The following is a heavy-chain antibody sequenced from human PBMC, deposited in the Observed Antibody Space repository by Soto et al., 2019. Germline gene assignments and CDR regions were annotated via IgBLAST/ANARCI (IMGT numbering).Heavy chain of an antibody. D-gene: IGHD3-9*01. CDR2: ISWNCGSI. CDR1: GFTFDDYA. Sequence: GGSLRLSCAASGFTFDDYAMHWVRQAPGKGLEWVSGISWNCGSIGYADSVKGRFTISRDNAKNSLYLQMNSLRAEDTALYYCAKDGDYDILTGYPDYWGQGTLVTVSS. CDR3: AKDGDYDILTGYPDY. V-gene: IGHV3-9*01. J-gene: IGHJ4*02.